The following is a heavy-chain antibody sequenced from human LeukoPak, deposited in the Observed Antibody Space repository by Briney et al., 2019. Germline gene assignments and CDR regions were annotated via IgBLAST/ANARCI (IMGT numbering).Heavy chain of an antibody. Sequence: SETLSLTCAVYGGSFSGYYWSWIRQPPGKGLEWIGEINHSGSTNYNPSLKSRVTISVDTSKNQFSLKLSSVTAADTAVYYCARAGGYGLIDYWGQGTMVTVSS. D-gene: IGHD5-18*01. CDR2: INHSGST. J-gene: IGHJ4*02. CDR1: GGSFSGYY. CDR3: ARAGGYGLIDY. V-gene: IGHV4-34*01.